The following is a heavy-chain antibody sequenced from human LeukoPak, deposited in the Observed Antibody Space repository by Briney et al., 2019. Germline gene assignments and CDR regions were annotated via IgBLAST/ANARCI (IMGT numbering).Heavy chain of an antibody. V-gene: IGHV3-21*01. CDR3: ARDYGVSPIGDAFYI. Sequence: GESLRLSCAAPGFTFSSYSMNWVRQAPGKGLEWVSSISSSSSYIYYADSVKGRFTISRDNAKNSLYLQMNSLRAEDTAVYYCARDYGVSPIGDAFYIWVQGTMVTVSS. D-gene: IGHD4-17*01. CDR2: ISSSSSYI. CDR1: GFTFSSYS. J-gene: IGHJ3*02.